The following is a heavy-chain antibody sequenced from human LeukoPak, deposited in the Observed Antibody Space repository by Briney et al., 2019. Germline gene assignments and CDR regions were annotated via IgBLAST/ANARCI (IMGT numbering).Heavy chain of an antibody. J-gene: IGHJ5*02. CDR2: IYDSGST. CDR3: ARGAMYFDWLLANWFDP. CDR1: GASISSDY. V-gene: IGHV4-59*01. Sequence: SETLSLTCTVSGASISSDYWSWIRQPPGKGLEWIGFIYDSGSTNYNPSLRNRVTISVDTSKNQFSLKLTSVTAADTAVYYCARGAMYFDWLLANWFDPWGQGTLVTVSS. D-gene: IGHD3-9*01.